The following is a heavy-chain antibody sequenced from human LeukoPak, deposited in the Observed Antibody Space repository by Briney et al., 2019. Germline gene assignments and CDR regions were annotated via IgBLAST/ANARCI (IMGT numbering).Heavy chain of an antibody. CDR3: ARGARITYYMDV. V-gene: IGHV4-59*01. J-gene: IGHJ6*03. CDR1: GGSISSYY. Sequence: SETLSLTCTVSGGSISSYYWSWIRQPPGKGLEWIGYIYYSGSTNYNPSLKSRVTISVDTSKNQFSLKLSSVTAADTAVYYCARGARITYYMDVWGKGTTVTVSS. CDR2: IYYSGST. D-gene: IGHD5-24*01.